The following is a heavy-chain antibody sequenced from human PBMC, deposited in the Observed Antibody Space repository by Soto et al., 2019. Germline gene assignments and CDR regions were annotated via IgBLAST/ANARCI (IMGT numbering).Heavy chain of an antibody. Sequence: QVQLQQWGAGLLKPSETLSLTCAVYGGSFSGYYWSWIRQPPGKGLEWIGEINHSGSTNYNPSLKSRVTISVDTSKNQFSLKLSSVTAADTAVYYCARSRRGELPPGYFDYWGQGTLVTVSS. CDR2: INHSGST. D-gene: IGHD1-26*01. CDR3: ARSRRGELPPGYFDY. CDR1: GGSFSGYY. J-gene: IGHJ4*02. V-gene: IGHV4-34*01.